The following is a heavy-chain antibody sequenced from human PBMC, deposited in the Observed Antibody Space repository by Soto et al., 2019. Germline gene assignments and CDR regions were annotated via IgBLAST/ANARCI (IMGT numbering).Heavy chain of an antibody. J-gene: IGHJ6*02. CDR2: ISGTGGGT. D-gene: IGHD3-10*01. CDR1: GFTFSNYA. Sequence: EVHLLESGGGLVQPGGSLRLSCAASGFTFSNYAMTWVRQAPGKGLEWVAVISGTGGGTNNADSAKGRFTTSRDNSRKKQYLQRNSMGAEEMAIYYCAKLAFYGSGSLNYYGMDVGGQGTAVTVSS. V-gene: IGHV3-23*01. CDR3: AKLAFYGSGSLNYYGMDV.